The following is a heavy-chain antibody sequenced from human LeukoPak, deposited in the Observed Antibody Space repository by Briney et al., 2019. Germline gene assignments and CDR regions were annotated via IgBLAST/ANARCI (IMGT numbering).Heavy chain of an antibody. Sequence: ASVKVSCKASGYTFTSYDINWVRQATGQGLEWMGWMNPNSGNTGYAQNFQGRVTMTRNTSISTAYMELSSLRSEDTAVYYCARSQRIVVVAAKRYYFDYWGQGTLVTVSS. V-gene: IGHV1-8*01. CDR3: ARSQRIVVVAAKRYYFDY. J-gene: IGHJ4*02. CDR1: GYTFTSYD. CDR2: MNPNSGNT. D-gene: IGHD2-15*01.